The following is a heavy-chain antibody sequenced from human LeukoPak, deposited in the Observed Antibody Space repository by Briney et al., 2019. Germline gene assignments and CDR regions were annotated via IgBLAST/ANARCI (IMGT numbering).Heavy chain of an antibody. CDR1: GGTFSSYA. V-gene: IGHV1-69*01. Sequence: SVKVSCKASGGTFSSYAISWVRQAPGQGLEWMGGIIPIFGTANYAQKFQGRVTITADESTSTAYMELSSLRSEDTAVYYCARGWLAETAVVTPYNNWGQGTLVTVSS. D-gene: IGHD4-23*01. CDR2: IIPIFGTA. J-gene: IGHJ4*02. CDR3: ARGWLAETAVVTPYNN.